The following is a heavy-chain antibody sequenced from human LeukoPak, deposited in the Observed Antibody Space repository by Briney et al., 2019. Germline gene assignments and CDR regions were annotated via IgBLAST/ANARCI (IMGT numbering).Heavy chain of an antibody. CDR2: IDPSDSYT. D-gene: IGHD3-22*01. CDR1: GYSFTSYW. J-gene: IGHJ5*02. V-gene: IGHV5-10-1*01. CDR3: ARQGALSGYYDSSGYYWFDP. Sequence: GESLKISCKGSGYSFTSYWISWVRQMPGKGLEWMGRIDPSDSYTNYNPSFQGHVTISADKSISTAYLQWSSLKASDTAMYYCARQGALSGYYDSSGYYWFDPWGQGTLVTVSS.